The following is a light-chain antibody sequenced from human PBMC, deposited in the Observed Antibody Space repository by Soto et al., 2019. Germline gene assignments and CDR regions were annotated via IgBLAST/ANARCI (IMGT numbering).Light chain of an antibody. CDR3: SSYAGSKNGV. J-gene: IGLJ3*02. CDR1: SSDVGGYNY. V-gene: IGLV2-8*01. Sequence: QSVLTQPPSASGSPGQSVTISCTGTSSDVGGYNYVSWYQQHPGKAPKLMIYEVSKRPSGVPDRCSGSKSGNTASLTVSGLQAEDEADYYCSSYAGSKNGVFGGGTKVTVL. CDR2: EVS.